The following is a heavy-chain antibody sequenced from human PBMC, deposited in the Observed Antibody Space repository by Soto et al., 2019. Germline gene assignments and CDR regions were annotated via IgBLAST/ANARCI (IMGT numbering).Heavy chain of an antibody. J-gene: IGHJ6*03. CDR1: GYTFTSYA. Sequence: ASVKVSCKASGYTFTSYAMHWVRQAPGQRLEWMGWINAGNGNTKYSQKFQGRVTITRDTSASTAYMELSSLRSEDTAVYYCARDGIVVVPADIKLYYYYYMDVWGKGTTVTVSS. V-gene: IGHV1-3*01. D-gene: IGHD2-2*01. CDR2: INAGNGNT. CDR3: ARDGIVVVPADIKLYYYYYMDV.